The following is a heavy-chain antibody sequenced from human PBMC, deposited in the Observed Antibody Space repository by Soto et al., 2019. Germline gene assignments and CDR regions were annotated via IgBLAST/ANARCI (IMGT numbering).Heavy chain of an antibody. D-gene: IGHD2-21*02. CDR2: IYNSGRP. V-gene: IGHV4-39*01. J-gene: IGHJ4*02. CDR3: ARQRTTVVTQAYFDY. Sequence: PSETLSLTCIVSGESISSSSYYWGWIRQPPGKGLEWIGSIYNSGRPYYNPSLKSRVSISIDTSKNKFYLKLRSVTAADTALYYCARQRTTVVTQAYFDYWGQGALVTVS. CDR1: GESISSSSYY.